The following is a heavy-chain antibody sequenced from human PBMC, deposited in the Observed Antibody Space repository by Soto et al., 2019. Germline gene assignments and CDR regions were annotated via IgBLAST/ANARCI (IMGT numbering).Heavy chain of an antibody. CDR2: ISGDGSSI. J-gene: IGHJ4*02. D-gene: IGHD3-10*01. CDR1: GFMFSSYG. CDR3: VRDGGHRGDY. Sequence: GGSLRLSCAASGFMFSSYGMHWVRQGPGKGLVWVSRISGDGSSISYADSVKGRFTISRDNAKNTLYLQMNNLRDEDTAMFYSVRDGGHRGDYWGPGTLVTVSS. V-gene: IGHV3-74*01.